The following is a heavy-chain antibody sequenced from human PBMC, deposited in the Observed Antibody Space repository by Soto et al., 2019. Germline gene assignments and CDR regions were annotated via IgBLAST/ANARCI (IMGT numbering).Heavy chain of an antibody. Sequence: PSETLSLTCAVSGGSISSGGYSWSWIRQPPGKGLEWIGYIYHSGSTYYNPSLKSRVAISVDRSKNQFSLKLSSVTAADTAVYYCARGSFSSSFPPDYWGQGTLVTGSS. CDR2: IYHSGST. D-gene: IGHD6-13*01. CDR3: ARGSFSSSFPPDY. V-gene: IGHV4-30-2*01. CDR1: GGSISSGGYS. J-gene: IGHJ4*02.